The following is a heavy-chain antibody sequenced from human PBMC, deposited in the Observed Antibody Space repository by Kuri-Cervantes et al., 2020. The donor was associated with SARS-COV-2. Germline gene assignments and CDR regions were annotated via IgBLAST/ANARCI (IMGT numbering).Heavy chain of an antibody. V-gene: IGHV4-39*07. Sequence: SETLSLTCTVSGASISSSTYYWGWIRQSPGKGLEWIESIYESGDTYYSSSLKSRLSLSVDTSRNQFSLRLTSVTAADTAVYYCARGRAQITIFGVSSMDWFDPWGQGTLVTVSS. J-gene: IGHJ5*02. CDR1: GASISSSTYY. CDR2: IYESGDT. CDR3: ARGRAQITIFGVSSMDWFDP. D-gene: IGHD3-3*01.